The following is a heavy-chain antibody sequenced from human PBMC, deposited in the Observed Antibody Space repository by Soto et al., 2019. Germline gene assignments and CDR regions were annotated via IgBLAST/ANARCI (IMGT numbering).Heavy chain of an antibody. CDR1: GGSIRSGGYY. Sequence: SETLSLTCTVSGGSIRSGGYYWSWVRQNPRRGLEWIGNIYYSGNTYYNPSLKSRLTVSVDTSKNQFSLNLSSVTAADTAVYYCARDRLMATAGTARHYFGLDVWGQGTTVTVSS. CDR3: ARDRLMATAGTARHYFGLDV. CDR2: IYYSGNT. J-gene: IGHJ6*02. V-gene: IGHV4-31*03. D-gene: IGHD5-18*01.